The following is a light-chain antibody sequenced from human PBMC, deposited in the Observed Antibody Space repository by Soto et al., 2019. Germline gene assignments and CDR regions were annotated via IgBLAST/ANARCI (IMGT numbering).Light chain of an antibody. Sequence: DIQMTQSPSTLSASVGDRVTITCRASQSINNWLAWYQQKPGKAPKLLIFDAFNLESGVPFRFSGSGSATEFTLTISDLQPDDFATYYCQQYQSGTWTFGQGTKV. CDR1: QSINNW. V-gene: IGKV1-5*01. J-gene: IGKJ1*01. CDR2: DAF. CDR3: QQYQSGTWT.